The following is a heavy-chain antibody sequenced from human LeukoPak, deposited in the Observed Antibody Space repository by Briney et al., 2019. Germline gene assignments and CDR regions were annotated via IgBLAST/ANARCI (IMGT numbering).Heavy chain of an antibody. V-gene: IGHV3-64*01. CDR1: GFTFSSYA. J-gene: IGHJ3*02. CDR2: ISSNGGST. CDR3: ARDFSRSSGAFDI. Sequence: GGSLRLSCAASGFTFSSYAMHWVRQAPGKGLEYVSAISSNGGSTYYANSVKGRFTISRDNSKNTLYLQMGSLRPEDMAVYYCARDFSRSSGAFDIWGQGTMVTVSS.